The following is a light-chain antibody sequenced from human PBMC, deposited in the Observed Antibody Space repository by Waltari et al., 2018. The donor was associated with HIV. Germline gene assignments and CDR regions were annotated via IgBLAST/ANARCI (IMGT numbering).Light chain of an antibody. CDR3: QQTDSFPIT. V-gene: IGKV1-12*01. J-gene: IGKJ5*01. CDR2: GAS. Sequence: IPMTQSPSSVSASVGDRVTNTCRASQGISSWLAWYQQKPGKAPKLLIHGASILQSGVPSRFSGSGSETDFTLTISSLQPEDFATYYCQQTDSFPITFGQGTRLEIK. CDR1: QGISSW.